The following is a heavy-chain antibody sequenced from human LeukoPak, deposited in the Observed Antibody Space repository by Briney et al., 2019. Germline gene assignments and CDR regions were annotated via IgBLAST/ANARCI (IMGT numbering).Heavy chain of an antibody. CDR3: AREAYCGGDCYSGFDY. Sequence: PSGTLSLTCTVSWIPLCRYHWSWVPQPPGEGPEWSGDIYYSGSTNYNPSLKTRVTISVDTSKNPCSLKLRSLTAADTAVYYWAREAYCGGDCYSGFDYWGQGTLVTVSS. CDR1: WIPLCRYH. CDR2: IYYSGST. J-gene: IGHJ4*02. D-gene: IGHD2-21*02. V-gene: IGHV4-59*01.